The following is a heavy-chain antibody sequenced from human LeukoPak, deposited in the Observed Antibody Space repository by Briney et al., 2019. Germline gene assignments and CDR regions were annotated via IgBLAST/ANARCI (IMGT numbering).Heavy chain of an antibody. CDR2: IYMDGST. V-gene: IGHV3-66*01. CDR3: ASGNWGSPLFDY. CDR1: KFSVSNNY. D-gene: IGHD7-27*01. J-gene: IGHJ4*02. Sequence: GGSLRLSCAASKFSVSNNYMTWVRQAPGKGLEWVSIIYMDGSTYYADPVKGRFTISRDNPRNTLYLQMNSLRAEDTAVYYCASGNWGSPLFDYWGQGTLVTVSS.